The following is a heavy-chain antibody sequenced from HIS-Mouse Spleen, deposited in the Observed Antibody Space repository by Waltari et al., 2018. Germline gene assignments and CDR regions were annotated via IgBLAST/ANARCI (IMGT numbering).Heavy chain of an antibody. V-gene: IGHV1-2*02. CDR3: ASSEVVVIRMGAFDI. CDR2: NSGGT. D-gene: IGHD3-22*01. Sequence: QVQLVQSGAEVKKPGASVKVSCKASGYTFTGYYMHWVRQAPNSGGTNYAQKFKGRVTMTRDTSISTAYMELSRLRSDDTAVYYCASSEVVVIRMGAFDIWGQGTMVTVSS. CDR1: GYTFTGYY. J-gene: IGHJ3*02.